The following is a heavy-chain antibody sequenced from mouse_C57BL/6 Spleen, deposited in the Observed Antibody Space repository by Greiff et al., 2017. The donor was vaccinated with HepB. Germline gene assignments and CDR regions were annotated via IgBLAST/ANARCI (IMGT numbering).Heavy chain of an antibody. J-gene: IGHJ2*01. Sequence: QVQLQQPGAELVKPGASVKLSCKASGYTFTSYWMHWVKQRPGRGLEWLGRIDPNSGGTKYNEKFKSKATLTVDKPSSTAYMQLSSLTSEDSAVSYCARELMVNTVVGYYFDYWGQGTTLTVSS. CDR2: IDPNSGGT. V-gene: IGHV1-72*01. D-gene: IGHD2-3*01. CDR3: ARELMVNTVVGYYFDY. CDR1: GYTFTSYW.